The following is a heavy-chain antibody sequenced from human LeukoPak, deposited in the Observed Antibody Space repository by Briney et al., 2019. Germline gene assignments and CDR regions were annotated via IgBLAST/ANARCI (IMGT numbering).Heavy chain of an antibody. CDR3: ARDSPYSGSYFLLDY. V-gene: IGHV3-74*01. CDR2: INSDGSTT. J-gene: IGHJ4*02. D-gene: IGHD1-26*01. CDR1: GFTFSSYW. Sequence: GGSLRLSCAASGFTFSSYWMHWVRQAPGKGLMWVSRINSDGSTTNYADSVKGRFTISRDNTKNTLYLQMNSLRAEDTAVYYCARDSPYSGSYFLLDYWGQGTLITVSS.